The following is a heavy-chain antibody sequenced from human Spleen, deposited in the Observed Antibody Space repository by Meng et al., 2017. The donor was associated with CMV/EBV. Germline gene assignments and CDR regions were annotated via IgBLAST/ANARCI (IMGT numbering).Heavy chain of an antibody. CDR1: YNFTGYY. CDR2: LNPESGIT. J-gene: IGHJ4*02. D-gene: IGHD3-22*01. CDR3: ARSYYYDSSGYYSPFAY. V-gene: IGHV1-2*02. Sequence: YNFTGYYIHWVRKAPGQGLEWRGWLNPESGITYSAQNFQGRVTMTRDTSINTASMELSRLRSDDTAVYYCARSYYYDSSGYYSPFAYWGQGTLVTVSS.